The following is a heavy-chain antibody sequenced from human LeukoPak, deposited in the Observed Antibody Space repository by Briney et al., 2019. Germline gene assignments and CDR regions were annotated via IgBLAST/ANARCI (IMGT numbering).Heavy chain of an antibody. V-gene: IGHV1-24*01. Sequence: ASVKVSCKVSGDTLTELSMHWVRQAPGKGLEWMGGFDPKEGERVYAQNFQGRFTMTEDTSSGTAYMELNSLRSEDTAVYYCARGINGMDVWGQGTTVTVSS. CDR1: GDTLTELS. CDR3: ARGINGMDV. J-gene: IGHJ6*02. CDR2: FDPKEGER. D-gene: IGHD3-16*01.